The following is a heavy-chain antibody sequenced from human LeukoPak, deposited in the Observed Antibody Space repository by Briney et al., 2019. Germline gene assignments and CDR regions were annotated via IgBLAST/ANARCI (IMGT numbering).Heavy chain of an antibody. J-gene: IGHJ4*02. V-gene: IGHV3-30*04. CDR2: VSYDGTNK. Sequence: GGSLRPSCAASGFTFSNYAMHWVRQAPGKGLEWLAIVSYDGTNKYSADSVKGRFTISRDNSKNMVFLQVNSLRAEDTAMYYCARDHGYTYSKDRFDYWGQGTLVTVSS. D-gene: IGHD5-18*01. CDR3: ARDHGYTYSKDRFDY. CDR1: GFTFSNYA.